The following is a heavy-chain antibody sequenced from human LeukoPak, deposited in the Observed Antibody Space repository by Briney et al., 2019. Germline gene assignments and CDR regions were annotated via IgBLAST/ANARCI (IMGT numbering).Heavy chain of an antibody. Sequence: PGGSLRLPCAASGFTFSSYSMNWVRQAPGKGLEWGSSISSSSSYIHYADSVKGRFTISRDNAKNSLYLQMNSLRAEDTAVYYCARDSAHTIFGVVIYYFDYWGQGTLVTVSS. CDR3: ARDSAHTIFGVVIYYFDY. D-gene: IGHD3-3*01. CDR2: ISSSSSYI. J-gene: IGHJ4*02. CDR1: GFTFSSYS. V-gene: IGHV3-21*01.